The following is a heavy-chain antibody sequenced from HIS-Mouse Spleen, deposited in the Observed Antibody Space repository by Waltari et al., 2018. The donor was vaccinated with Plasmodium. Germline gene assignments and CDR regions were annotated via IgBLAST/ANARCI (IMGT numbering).Heavy chain of an antibody. CDR3: ARDIVVVPAAMLRIFHYGMDV. V-gene: IGHV4-39*07. CDR1: GGSISSSSYY. J-gene: IGHJ6*02. Sequence: QLQLQESGPGLVKPSETLSLTCTVPGGSISSSSYYWGWLRQPPGKGLAWIGSIYYSGSTYYNPSLKSRVTISVDTSKNQFSLKLSSVTAADTAVYYCARDIVVVPAAMLRIFHYGMDVWGQGTTVTVSS. D-gene: IGHD2-2*01. CDR2: IYYSGST.